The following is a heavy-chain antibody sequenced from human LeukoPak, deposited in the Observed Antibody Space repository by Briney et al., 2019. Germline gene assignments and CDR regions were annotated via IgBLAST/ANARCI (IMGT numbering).Heavy chain of an antibody. CDR1: GFTFSTYF. CDR2: MKGDRSEE. J-gene: IGHJ4*02. V-gene: IGHV3-7*01. D-gene: IGHD2-15*01. CDR3: ARLHCTGGSCYSYFVY. Sequence: GGSLRLSCAASGFTFSTYFMSWVRQAPGKGLEWVASMKGDRSEEYYVDSVKGRFTISRDNAKNSLYLQMNSLRAEDTAVYYCARLHCTGGSCYSYFVYWGQGTQVTVSS.